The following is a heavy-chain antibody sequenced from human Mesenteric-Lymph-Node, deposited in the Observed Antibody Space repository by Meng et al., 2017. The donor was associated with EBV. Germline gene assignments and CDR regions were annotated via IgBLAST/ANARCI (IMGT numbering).Heavy chain of an antibody. D-gene: IGHD4-11*01. Sequence: QVQLQESGPGLVTPSETLSLTCTVSGGSISNSIYYWGWVRQPPGKGLEWIGEINDSGSTNYNPSLKSRVTISLDTSNKHFSLKLSSVTAADAAVYYCARSYSNFQFFDSWGQGTLVTVSS. CDR1: GGSISNSIYY. CDR2: INDSGST. V-gene: IGHV4-39*02. J-gene: IGHJ4*02. CDR3: ARSYSNFQFFDS.